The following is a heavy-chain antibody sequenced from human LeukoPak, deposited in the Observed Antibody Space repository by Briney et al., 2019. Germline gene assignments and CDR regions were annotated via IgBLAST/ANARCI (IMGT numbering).Heavy chain of an antibody. CDR1: GFTFDDYA. V-gene: IGHV3-9*01. CDR3: ASELGATMGTHDY. CDR2: ISWNSGSI. J-gene: IGHJ4*02. Sequence: SLRLFCAASGFTFDDYAMHWVRQAPGKGLEWVSGISWNSGSIGYADSVKGRFTISRDNAKNSLYLQMNSLRAEDTALYYCASELGATMGTHDYWGQGTLVTVSS. D-gene: IGHD1-26*01.